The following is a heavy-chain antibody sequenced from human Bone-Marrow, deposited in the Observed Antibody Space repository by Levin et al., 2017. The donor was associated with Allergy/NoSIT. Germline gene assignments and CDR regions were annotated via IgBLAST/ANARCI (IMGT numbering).Heavy chain of an antibody. D-gene: IGHD2-2*01. CDR3: ARDRGSTSYLNYGLDL. CDR2: ISASNGNT. CDR1: GHIFNTYG. V-gene: IGHV1-18*01. Sequence: ASVKVSCKASGHIFNTYGISWVRQAPGQGLAWMGWISASNGNTNYAQKFQGRLTMTTDTSTSTVYMEVRSLRSDDTAVYYCARDRGSTSYLNYGLDLWGQGTTVTVSS. J-gene: IGHJ6*02.